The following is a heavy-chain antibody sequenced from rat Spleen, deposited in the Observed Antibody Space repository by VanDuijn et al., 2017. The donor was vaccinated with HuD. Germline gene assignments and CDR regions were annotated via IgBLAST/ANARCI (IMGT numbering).Heavy chain of an antibody. D-gene: IGHD1-6*01. J-gene: IGHJ2*01. CDR3: TRASYSGAVMYTTDY. CDR1: GFTFSDFF. CDR2: ISSDGSST. V-gene: IGHV5-22*01. Sequence: EVQLVESGGGLVQSGRSMKLSCAASGFTFSDFFMAWVRQAPAKGLEWVATISSDGSSTYYRDSVKGRFTISRDNGRRTLHLQMNSLRSEDTATYYCTRASYSGAVMYTTDYWGQGVMVTVSS.